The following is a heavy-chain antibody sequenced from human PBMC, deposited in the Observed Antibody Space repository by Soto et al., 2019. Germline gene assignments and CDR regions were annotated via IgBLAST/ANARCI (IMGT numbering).Heavy chain of an antibody. CDR3: AVTSSGYGTYFQH. Sequence: SETLSLTCTVSGGSISSYYWSWIRQPPGKGLEWIGYIYYSGSTNYNPSLKSRVTISVDTSKNQFSLKLSSVTAADTAVYYCAVTSSGYGTYFQHWGQGTLVTVSS. CDR1: GGSISSYY. V-gene: IGHV4-59*08. D-gene: IGHD3-22*01. CDR2: IYYSGST. J-gene: IGHJ1*01.